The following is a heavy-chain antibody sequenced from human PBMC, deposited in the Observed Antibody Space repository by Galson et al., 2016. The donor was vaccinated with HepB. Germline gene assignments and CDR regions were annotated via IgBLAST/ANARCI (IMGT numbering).Heavy chain of an antibody. V-gene: IGHV3-30*18. Sequence: SLRLSCAASGFRFTYYGLHWVRQAPGKGLEWVAVISYDGNKEYYADSVKGRFTIFRDNPKTTVYLEMNSLRVEDTAVYYCAKDSILGATAGFYGIGVGGQGTTVTVSS. J-gene: IGHJ6*02. CDR3: AKDSILGATAGFYGIGV. CDR2: ISYDGNKE. D-gene: IGHD1-26*01. CDR1: GFRFTYYG.